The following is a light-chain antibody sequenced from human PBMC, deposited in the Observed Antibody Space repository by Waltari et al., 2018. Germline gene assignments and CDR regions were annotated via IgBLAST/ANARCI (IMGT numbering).Light chain of an antibody. CDR1: QGINSN. V-gene: IGKV1-9*01. J-gene: IGKJ1*01. CDR3: QQLNSYPRT. Sequence: DIPLTQSPSFLSAAVGDRVTITCRASQGINSNLAWYQQRPGKSPQRLIYAASTLQSGVPSTFSGSGSGTEFTLTISSLQPEDFATYYCQQLNSYPRTFGQGTKVEIK. CDR2: AAS.